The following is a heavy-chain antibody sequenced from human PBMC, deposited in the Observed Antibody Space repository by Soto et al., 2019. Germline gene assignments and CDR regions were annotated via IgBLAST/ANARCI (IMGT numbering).Heavy chain of an antibody. D-gene: IGHD1-26*01. CDR2: IKSKTDGGTT. J-gene: IGHJ4*02. CDR1: GFTFSNAW. CDR3: TTEPFSGSYFDY. V-gene: IGHV3-15*01. Sequence: GGSLRLSCAASGFTFSNAWMSWVRQAPGKGVEWVGRIKSKTDGGTTDYAAPVKGRFTISRDDSKNTLYLQMNSLKTEDTAVYYCTTEPFSGSYFDYWGQGTLVTVSS.